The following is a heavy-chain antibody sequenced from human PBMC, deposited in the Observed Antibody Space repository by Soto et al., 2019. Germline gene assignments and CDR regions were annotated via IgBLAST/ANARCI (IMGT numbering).Heavy chain of an antibody. CDR2: IYYSGST. J-gene: IGHJ4*02. CDR3: ARGEIAFKTPSSGYYIDY. D-gene: IGHD3-22*01. Sequence: KPSETLSLTCTVSGGSISSGGYYWSWIRQHPGKGLEWIGYIYYSGSTYYNPSLKSRVTISVDTSKNQFSLKLSSVTAADTAVYYCARGEIAFKTPSSGYYIDYWGQGTLVTVSS. V-gene: IGHV4-31*03. CDR1: GGSISSGGYY.